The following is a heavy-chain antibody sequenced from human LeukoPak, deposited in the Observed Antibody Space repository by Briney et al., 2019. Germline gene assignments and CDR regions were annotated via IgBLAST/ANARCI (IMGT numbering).Heavy chain of an antibody. J-gene: IGHJ5*02. CDR2: IYGDHDKT. D-gene: IGHD2-15*01. CDR3: AKTQGYYDA. CDR1: GFTFSNYA. Sequence: GGSLRLTCVASGFTFSNYAMTWVRQAPGKGLEMVSGIYGDHDKTVYGDAVKGRFTISRDNSKNTLFLQMNSLRADDTAVYYCAKTQGYYDAWGQGALVTVSS. V-gene: IGHV3-23*01.